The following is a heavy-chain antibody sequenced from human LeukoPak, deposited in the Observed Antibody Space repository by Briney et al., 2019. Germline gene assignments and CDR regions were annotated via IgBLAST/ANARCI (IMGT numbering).Heavy chain of an antibody. V-gene: IGHV6-1*01. J-gene: IGHJ4*02. Sequence: SQTLSLTCAISGDSVSSNSAAWNWIRQSPWRGLEWLGRTYYRSKWYKDYAVSVKSRIAINPDTSKNQFSLQLNSVTPEDTAVYFCAGAHGYFDSWGQGTLVTVSS. CDR3: AGAHGYFDS. CDR2: TYYRSKWYK. CDR1: GDSVSSNSAA. D-gene: IGHD4/OR15-4a*01.